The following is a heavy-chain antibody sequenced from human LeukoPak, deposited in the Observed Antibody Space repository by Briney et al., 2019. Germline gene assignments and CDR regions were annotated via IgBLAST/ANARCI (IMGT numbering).Heavy chain of an antibody. V-gene: IGHV1-69*06. J-gene: IGHJ3*02. Sequence: SVKVSCKASGCTFSSYALNWVRQAPGQGLEWMGGIVPMFGTANYAQKFQGRVTITADKSTSTGYMELKSLRSEDTAVYFCARDVGYYYDSGGFDPGPFDIWGQGTTVTVSS. D-gene: IGHD3-22*01. CDR2: IVPMFGTA. CDR1: GCTFSSYA. CDR3: ARDVGYYYDSGGFDPGPFDI.